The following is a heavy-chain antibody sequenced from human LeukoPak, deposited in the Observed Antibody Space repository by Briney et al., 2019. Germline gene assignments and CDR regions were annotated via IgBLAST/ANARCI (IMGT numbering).Heavy chain of an antibody. CDR1: GFSFSKYA. CDR2: ISSNGGST. Sequence: GGSLSGAPAVAGFSFSKYAMHWGSPDHWKRLEYVSAISSNGGSTYYANSVKGRFTISRDNSKNTLYLQMGSLRAEDMAVYYCARRGRRQYEYYFDYWGQGTLVTASS. V-gene: IGHV3-64*01. D-gene: IGHD5-24*01. J-gene: IGHJ4*02. CDR3: ARRGRRQYEYYFDY.